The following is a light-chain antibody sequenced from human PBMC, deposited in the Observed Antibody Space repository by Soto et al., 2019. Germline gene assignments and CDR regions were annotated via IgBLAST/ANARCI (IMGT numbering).Light chain of an antibody. Sequence: EIMMTQSPATLSVSPGERATLSCRASQSVSSDLAWYQQRPGQAPRLLIYGASTRAPGIPGRFTGSGFGTDFTLTISSLQSEDFAVYYCQQYNNWPPYSFGQGTKLDIK. CDR3: QQYNNWPPYS. J-gene: IGKJ2*03. CDR2: GAS. V-gene: IGKV3-15*01. CDR1: QSVSSD.